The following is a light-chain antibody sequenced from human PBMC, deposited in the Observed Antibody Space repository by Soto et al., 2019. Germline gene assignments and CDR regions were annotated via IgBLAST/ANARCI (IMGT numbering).Light chain of an antibody. J-gene: IGLJ1*01. CDR3: SSYAGSNIFV. Sequence: QSVLTQPPSAPGSPGHSVTISCTGTSSDFGGYHYVSWYQQHPGKAPKLMIYEVTNRPSGVPDRFSGSKSGNTASLTVSGLQDEDEDDYFCSSYAGSNIFVFGTGTKVTVL. V-gene: IGLV2-8*01. CDR1: SSDFGGYHY. CDR2: EVT.